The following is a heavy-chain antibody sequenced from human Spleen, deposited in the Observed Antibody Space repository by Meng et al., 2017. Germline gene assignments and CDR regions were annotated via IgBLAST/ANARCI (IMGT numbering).Heavy chain of an antibody. Sequence: ESLKISCAASGFTFSNYAMSWVRQAPGKGLEWVSVISGSGSTTYYADSVKGRFTISRDNSKNTLYLQMNSLRAEDTAVYYCAKEEQWLVLAAFDIWGQGTMVTVSS. D-gene: IGHD6-19*01. CDR3: AKEEQWLVLAAFDI. CDR2: ISGSGSTT. CDR1: GFTFSNYA. J-gene: IGHJ3*02. V-gene: IGHV3-23*01.